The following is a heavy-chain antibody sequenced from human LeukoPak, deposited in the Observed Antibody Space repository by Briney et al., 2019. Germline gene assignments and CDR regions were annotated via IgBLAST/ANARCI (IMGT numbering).Heavy chain of an antibody. CDR2: MNPNSGST. D-gene: IGHD5-12*01. CDR3: ARGRSTGYPYYFEY. V-gene: IGHV1-8*03. CDR1: GYTFTSYD. Sequence: ASVKVSCKASGYTFTSYDINWVRQATGQGLEWMGWMNPNSGSTGYAQKFQGRVTITRNTSISTAYMELSGLRSEDTVVYYCARGRSTGYPYYFEYWGQGTLVTVSS. J-gene: IGHJ4*02.